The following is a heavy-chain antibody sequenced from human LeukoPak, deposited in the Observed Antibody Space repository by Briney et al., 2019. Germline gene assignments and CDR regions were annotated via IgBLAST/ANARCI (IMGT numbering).Heavy chain of an antibody. D-gene: IGHD3-3*01. CDR3: AREPRTTYYDFWSGYYGLDY. V-gene: IGHV1-8*03. CDR2: MNPNSGNT. CDR1: GYTFTSYD. Sequence: ASVKVSCKASGYTFTSYDINWVRQATGQGLEWMGWMNPNSGNTGYAQKFQGRVTITRNTSISTAYMELSSLRSEDTAVYYCAREPRTTYYDFWSGYYGLDYWGQGTLVTVSS. J-gene: IGHJ4*02.